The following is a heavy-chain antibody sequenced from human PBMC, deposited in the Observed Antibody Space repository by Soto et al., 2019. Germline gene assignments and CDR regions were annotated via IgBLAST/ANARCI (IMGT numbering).Heavy chain of an antibody. CDR1: GYTFTSYD. CDR3: ARLPGYSYGPHYYYYGMDV. D-gene: IGHD5-18*01. J-gene: IGHJ6*02. Sequence: SVKVSCKASGYTFTSYDINWVRQATGQGLEWMGWMNPNSGNTGYAQKFQGRVTIPRNTSISTAYMEMSSLRSEDTAVYYCARLPGYSYGPHYYYYGMDVWGQGTTVTVSS. CDR2: MNPNSGNT. V-gene: IGHV1-8*01.